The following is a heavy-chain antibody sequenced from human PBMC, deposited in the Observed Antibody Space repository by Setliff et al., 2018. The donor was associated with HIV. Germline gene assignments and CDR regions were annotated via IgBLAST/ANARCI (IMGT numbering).Heavy chain of an antibody. D-gene: IGHD3-3*02. J-gene: IGHJ6*03. CDR3: ARGSSIGHPSYYYYYYMDV. Sequence: PSETLSLTCTVSGGSISSHYWSWIRQPPGKGLEWIGYIYYSGSTNYNPSLKSRVTISVDTSKNQFSLKLSSVTAADTAVYYWARGSSIGHPSYYYYYYMDVWGKGTTVTVSS. CDR2: IYYSGST. CDR1: GGSISSHY. V-gene: IGHV4-59*11.